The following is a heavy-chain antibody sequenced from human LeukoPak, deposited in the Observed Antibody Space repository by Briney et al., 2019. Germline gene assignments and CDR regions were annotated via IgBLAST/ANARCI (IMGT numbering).Heavy chain of an antibody. CDR3: AKGFIAVRFDF. D-gene: IGHD6-19*01. V-gene: IGHV3-23*01. CDR2: ISGSGGST. J-gene: IGHJ4*02. Sequence: GGSLRLSCAASGFTFSGSAMHWVRQAPGKGLEWVSAISGSGGSTYYADSVKGRFTISRDNSKNTLYLQMNSLRAEDTAVYYCAKGFIAVRFDFWGQGSLVTVSS. CDR1: GFTFSGSA.